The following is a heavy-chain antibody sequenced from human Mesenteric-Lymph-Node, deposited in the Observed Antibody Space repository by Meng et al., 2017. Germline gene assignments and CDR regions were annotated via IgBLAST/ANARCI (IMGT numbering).Heavy chain of an antibody. J-gene: IGHJ4*02. CDR2: INPNSGGT. D-gene: IGHD3-10*01. CDR1: GYTFTVYY. V-gene: IGHV1-2*06. CDR3: ARDLVRVWFGESSFFDY. Sequence: VHRVQSGDEVQKPGASVKISCKASGYTFTVYYMPWVLQARGQGLEWMGRINPNSGGTNYAQKFQGRVTMTRDTSISTAYMELSRLRSDDTAVYYCARDLVRVWFGESSFFDYWGQGTLVTVSS.